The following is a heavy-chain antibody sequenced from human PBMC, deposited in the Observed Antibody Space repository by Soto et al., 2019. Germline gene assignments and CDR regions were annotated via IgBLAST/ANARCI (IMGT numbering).Heavy chain of an antibody. CDR3: AKDLFRGAAYYFDY. Sequence: GGSLRLSCAASGFTFSSYGMHWVRQAPGKGLEWVAVISYDGGNKYYADSVKGRFTISRDNSKNTLYLQMNSLRAEDTAVYYCAKDLFRGAAYYFDYWGQGTLVTVSS. CDR2: ISYDGGNK. CDR1: GFTFSSYG. D-gene: IGHD3-10*01. V-gene: IGHV3-30*18. J-gene: IGHJ4*02.